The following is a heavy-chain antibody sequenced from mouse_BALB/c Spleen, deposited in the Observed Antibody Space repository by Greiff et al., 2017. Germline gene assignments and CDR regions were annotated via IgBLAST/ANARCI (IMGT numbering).Heavy chain of an antibody. CDR3: ARDPRSSSFAY. Sequence: VNLVESGPGLVAPSQSLSITCTVSGFSLTSYGVHWVRQPPGKGLEWLGVIWAGGSTNYNSALMSRLSISKDNSKSQVFLKMNSLQTDDTAMYYCARDPRSSSFAYWGQGTLVTVSA. CDR2: IWAGGST. CDR1: GFSLTSYG. D-gene: IGHD1-1*01. J-gene: IGHJ3*01. V-gene: IGHV2-9*02.